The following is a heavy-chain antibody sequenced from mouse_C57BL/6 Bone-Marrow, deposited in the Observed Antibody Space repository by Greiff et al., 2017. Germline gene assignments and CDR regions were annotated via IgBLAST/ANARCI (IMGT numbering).Heavy chain of an antibody. J-gene: IGHJ2*01. D-gene: IGHD1-1*01. CDR2: ISDGGSYT. Sequence: EVKLVESGGGLVKPGGSLKLSCAASGFTFSSYAMSWVRQTPEKRLEWVATISDGGSYTYYPDNVKGRFTISRDNAKNNLYLQMSHLKSEDTAMYYCARVPYYYGLDFWGQGTTLTVSS. CDR1: GFTFSSYA. CDR3: ARVPYYYGLDF. V-gene: IGHV5-4*03.